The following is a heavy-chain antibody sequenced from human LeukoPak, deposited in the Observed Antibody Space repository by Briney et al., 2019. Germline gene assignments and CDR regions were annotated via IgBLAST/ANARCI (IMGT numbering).Heavy chain of an antibody. J-gene: IGHJ4*02. CDR3: ARGEIAAAGLDY. Sequence: SETLSLTCTVSGGAISSYYWSWIRQPPGKGLEWLGYIYYSGSTKYNPSPKSRVTISVDTSKNQFSLKLSSVTAADTAVYYCARGEIAAAGLDYWGQGTLVTVSS. CDR2: IYYSGST. D-gene: IGHD6-13*01. CDR1: GGAISSYY. V-gene: IGHV4-59*01.